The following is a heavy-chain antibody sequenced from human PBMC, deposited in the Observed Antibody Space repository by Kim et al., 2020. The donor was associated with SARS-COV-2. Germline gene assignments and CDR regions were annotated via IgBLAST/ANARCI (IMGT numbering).Heavy chain of an antibody. D-gene: IGHD3-3*01. J-gene: IGHJ4*02. CDR3: ARDPTDRITIFGVVIKHPDY. CDR1: GYTFTSYA. V-gene: IGHV1-3*01. Sequence: ASVKVSCKASGYTFTSYAMHWVRQAPGQRLEWMGWINAGNGNTKYSQKFQGRVTITRDTSASTAYMELSSLRSEDTAVYYCARDPTDRITIFGVVIKHPDYWGQGTLVTVSP. CDR2: INAGNGNT.